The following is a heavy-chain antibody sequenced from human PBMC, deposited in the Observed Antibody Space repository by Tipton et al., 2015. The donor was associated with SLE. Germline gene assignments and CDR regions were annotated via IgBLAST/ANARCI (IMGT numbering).Heavy chain of an antibody. V-gene: IGHV3-30*02. D-gene: IGHD3-10*01. CDR2: IRYDGDKK. J-gene: IGHJ4*02. CDR1: GITFGDFG. Sequence: SLRLSCVASGITFGDFGLHWVRQAPGKGLEWVAFIRYDGDKKFYADSVQGRFTISRDNSKSSLFLQMNNLRPDDTGIYFCAKDARACASSARYYVDSWGQGALVTVSS. CDR3: AKDARACASSARYYVDS.